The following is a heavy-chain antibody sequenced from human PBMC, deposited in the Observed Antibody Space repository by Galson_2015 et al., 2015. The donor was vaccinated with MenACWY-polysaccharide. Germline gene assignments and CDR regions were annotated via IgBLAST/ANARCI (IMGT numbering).Heavy chain of an antibody. D-gene: IGHD3-3*01. Sequence: SLRLSCAAPGFTFSNYAMSWVRQAPGKGLEWVSTIGGSGSNTHYADSVKGRFTISRDNSKNTLYLQMNSLRAEDTAVYYCAKDSTDFWSVAGRFDHWGQGTLVTVSS. J-gene: IGHJ5*02. V-gene: IGHV3-23*01. CDR2: IGGSGSNT. CDR3: AKDSTDFWSVAGRFDH. CDR1: GFTFSNYA.